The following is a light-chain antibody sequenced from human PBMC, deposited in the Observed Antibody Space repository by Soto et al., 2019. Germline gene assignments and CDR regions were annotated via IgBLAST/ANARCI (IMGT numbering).Light chain of an antibody. Sequence: QSVLTQPASVSGSPGQSIAISCTGTSTDVGNYNYVSWYQQHPGRAPQLMIYDVSNRPLGVSDRFSGSKSGNTASLTISGLHPEAEADYYCNSYTTSSTNVFGTGTKVTLL. V-gene: IGLV2-14*03. CDR1: STDVGNYNY. CDR3: NSYTTSSTNV. CDR2: DVS. J-gene: IGLJ1*01.